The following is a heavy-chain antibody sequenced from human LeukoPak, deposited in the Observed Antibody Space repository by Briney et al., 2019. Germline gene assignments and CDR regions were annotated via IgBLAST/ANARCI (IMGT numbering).Heavy chain of an antibody. Sequence: SETLSLTCTFSVDSISIGIYYCSWIRQPAGKGLEWIGRIYTSGSTNYNTSLKSRVTISVDTSKNQFSLKLTSVTAAETAVYYCARDIDGGSYFDYRGRGTLVTVSS. CDR1: VDSISIGIYY. CDR2: IYTSGST. V-gene: IGHV4-61*02. J-gene: IGHJ4*02. D-gene: IGHD1-26*01. CDR3: ARDIDGGSYFDY.